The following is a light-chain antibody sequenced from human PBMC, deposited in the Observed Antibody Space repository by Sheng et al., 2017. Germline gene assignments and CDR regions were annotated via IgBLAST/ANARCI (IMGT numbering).Light chain of an antibody. V-gene: IGKV3D-15*03. CDR1: QTISTY. CDR3: QQYNDWPLT. Sequence: EIVLTQSPATLSLSPGETATLSCRASQTISTYLAWYQQKPGQAPRLLIYGASIRAAGIPARVSGSGSGTEFTLTISLLQSEDFAVYFCQQYNDWPLTFGGGTQVEIK. J-gene: IGKJ4*01. CDR2: GAS.